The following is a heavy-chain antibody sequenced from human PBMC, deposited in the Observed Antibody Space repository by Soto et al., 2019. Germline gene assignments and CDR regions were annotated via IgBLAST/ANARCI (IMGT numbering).Heavy chain of an antibody. CDR2: INPNSGGT. J-gene: IGHJ3*02. CDR1: GYTFTSYD. Sequence: ASLKVSCKASGYTFTSYDINWVRQAPGQGLEWMGWINPNSGGTNYAQKFQGWVTMTRDTSISTAYMELSRLRSDDTAVYYCARQAMTANDAFDIWRQGTMVTVSS. CDR3: ARQAMTANDAFDI. D-gene: IGHD5-18*01. V-gene: IGHV1-2*04.